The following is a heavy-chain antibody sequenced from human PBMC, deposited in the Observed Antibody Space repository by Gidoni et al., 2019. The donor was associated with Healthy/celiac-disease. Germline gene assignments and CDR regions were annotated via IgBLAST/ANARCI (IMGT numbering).Heavy chain of an antibody. CDR1: GFPFRSYG. J-gene: IGHJ6*02. Sequence: QVQLVESGGGVIQPVRSLRLSSAASGFPFRSYGMHWVRQAPGKGLEWVAVIWYDGSNKYYADSVKGRFTISRDNSKNTLYLQMNSLRAEDTAVYYCARDYGDFEYYYYGMDVWGQGTTVTVSS. CDR2: IWYDGSNK. V-gene: IGHV3-33*01. CDR3: ARDYGDFEYYYYGMDV. D-gene: IGHD4-17*01.